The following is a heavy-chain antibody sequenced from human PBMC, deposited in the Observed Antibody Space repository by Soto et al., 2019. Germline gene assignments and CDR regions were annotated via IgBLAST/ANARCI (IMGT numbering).Heavy chain of an antibody. D-gene: IGHD2-21*01. J-gene: IGHJ4*02. V-gene: IGHV4-31*03. CDR1: GGSISSGGHS. CDR3: ARAGPTAYYFDS. Sequence: QVQLQESGPGLVKPSQTLSLTCSVSGGSISSGGHSWSWLRQRPDTGLEWIGYIYYSGSTYYTPSLKRRVTILLDTSKNQFSLMLSSVTAADTAVYCCARAGPTAYYFDSWGLGTLVTVPS. CDR2: IYYSGST.